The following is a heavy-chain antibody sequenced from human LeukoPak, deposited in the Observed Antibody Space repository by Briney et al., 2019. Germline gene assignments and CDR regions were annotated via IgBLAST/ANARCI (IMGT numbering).Heavy chain of an antibody. CDR2: TYYSGST. CDR3: ARSTYKDAFDI. D-gene: IGHD2/OR15-2a*01. CDR1: GGSISSYY. Sequence: SETLSLTCTASGGSISSYYWSWIRQPPGKGLEWIGYTYYSGSTNYNPSLKSRVTISVDTSKNQFSLKLSSVTAADTAVYYCARSTYKDAFDIWGQGTMVTVSS. V-gene: IGHV4-59*08. J-gene: IGHJ3*02.